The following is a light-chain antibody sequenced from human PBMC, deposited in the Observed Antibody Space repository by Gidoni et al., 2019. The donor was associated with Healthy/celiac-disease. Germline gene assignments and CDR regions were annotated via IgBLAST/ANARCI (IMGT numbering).Light chain of an antibody. CDR3: QQSYITRFT. CDR1: QSISSY. CDR2: AAS. J-gene: IGKJ3*01. V-gene: IGKV1-39*01. Sequence: IQMTQSPSSLSASVGDRVTITCRASQSISSYLNWYQQKPGKAPKLLIYAASSLQSGVPSRFSGSGSGTDFTLTISSLQPEDFATYYCQQSYITRFTFGPGTTVDIK.